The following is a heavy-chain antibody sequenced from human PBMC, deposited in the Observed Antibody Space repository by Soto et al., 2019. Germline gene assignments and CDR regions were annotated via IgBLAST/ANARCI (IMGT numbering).Heavy chain of an antibody. Sequence: EVQLLESGGGLVQPGGSLRLSCAASGFTFSSYAMSWVRQAPGKGLEWVSAISGSGGSTYCADSVKGRFTISRDNSKNTLYLQMNSLRAEDTAVYYCAKGRYAARNGNDYWGQGTLVTVSS. J-gene: IGHJ4*02. V-gene: IGHV3-23*01. CDR3: AKGRYAARNGNDY. D-gene: IGHD6-6*01. CDR1: GFTFSSYA. CDR2: ISGSGGST.